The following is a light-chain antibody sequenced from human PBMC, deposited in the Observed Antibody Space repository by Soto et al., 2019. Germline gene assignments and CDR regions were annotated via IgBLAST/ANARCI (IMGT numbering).Light chain of an antibody. CDR3: QSYDPTLRTSV. J-gene: IGLJ2*01. CDR2: SNN. V-gene: IGLV1-40*01. Sequence: QAVVTQPPSVSGAPGQRVTISCTGSSSNIGAGNAVHWYQQLPGTAPKLLIHSNNNRPSGVPDRFSGSKSGTSASLAIAGLQADDEADYYCQSYDPTLRTSVFGGGTKLTVL. CDR1: SSNIGAGNA.